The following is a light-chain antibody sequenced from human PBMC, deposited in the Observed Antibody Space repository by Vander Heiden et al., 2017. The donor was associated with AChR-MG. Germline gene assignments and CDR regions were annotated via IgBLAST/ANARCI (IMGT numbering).Light chain of an antibody. CDR1: QSVSSTY. CDR2: GPS. J-gene: IGKJ1*01. V-gene: IGKV3-20*01. CDR3: QQYDSSVS. Sequence: EIVLTQSPGTLSLSPGERATLSCRASQSVSSTYLAWYQQKPGQAPRLLIYGPSIRATGIPDRFSGSGSGTDFTLTISRLEPEDFAIYYCQQYDSSVSFGQGTKVDIK.